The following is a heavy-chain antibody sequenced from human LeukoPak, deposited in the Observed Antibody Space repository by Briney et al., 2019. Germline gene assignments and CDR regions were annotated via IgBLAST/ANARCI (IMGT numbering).Heavy chain of an antibody. CDR3: ARYKVGYFDY. Sequence: PSETLSLTCTVSGGSISSSSYYWGWIRQPPGKGLEWIGSIYYSGSTYYNPSLKSRVTISVDTSKNQFSLKLSSVTAADTAVYYCARYKVGYFDYWGQGTRVTVSS. CDR2: IYYSGST. D-gene: IGHD1-1*01. V-gene: IGHV4-39*01. J-gene: IGHJ4*02. CDR1: GGSISSSSYY.